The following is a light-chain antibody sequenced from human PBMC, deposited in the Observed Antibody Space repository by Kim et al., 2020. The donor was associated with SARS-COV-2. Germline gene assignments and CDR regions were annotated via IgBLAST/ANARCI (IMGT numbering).Light chain of an antibody. CDR1: QSISSY. V-gene: IGKV3-11*01. J-gene: IGKJ5*01. CDR2: DAS. CDR3: QQRSRWPP. Sequence: DIVLTQSPATLSLSPGESATLSCRASQSISSYLAWYQQKPGQAPRLLIYDASNRATGIPAGCSGRGSGTDFTLTISSLEPEDFAVYYCQQRSRWPPFGQGTRLEIK.